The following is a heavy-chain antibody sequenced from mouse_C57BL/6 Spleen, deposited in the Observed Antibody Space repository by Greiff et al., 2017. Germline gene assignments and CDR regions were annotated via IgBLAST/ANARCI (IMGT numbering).Heavy chain of an antibody. CDR2: INYDGSST. Sequence: EVQLVESEGGLVQPGSSMKLSCTASGFTFSDYYMAWVRQVPEKGLEWVANINYDGSSTYYLDSLKSRFIISRDNAKNILYLQMSSLKSEDTATYYCARESPLLRSYFDYWGQGTTLTVSS. CDR1: GFTFSDYY. D-gene: IGHD1-1*01. J-gene: IGHJ2*01. V-gene: IGHV5-16*01. CDR3: ARESPLLRSYFDY.